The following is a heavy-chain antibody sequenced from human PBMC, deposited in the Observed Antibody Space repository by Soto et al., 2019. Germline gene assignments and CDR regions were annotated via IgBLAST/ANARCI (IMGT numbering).Heavy chain of an antibody. CDR1: GYSFSNYA. V-gene: IGHV1-3*01. CDR2: INGGNGDT. Sequence: QVQLVQSGAEVKKPGASVRISCKASGYSFSNYAMHWVRLAPGQSLEWMGWINGGNGDTKYSQKFQGRVTMTRDTSASTAYMELSSLRSEDTAVYYCARVVPPKTILTGYSIPSHAMDVWGHGTTVTVSS. CDR3: ARVVPPKTILTGYSIPSHAMDV. J-gene: IGHJ6*02. D-gene: IGHD3-9*01.